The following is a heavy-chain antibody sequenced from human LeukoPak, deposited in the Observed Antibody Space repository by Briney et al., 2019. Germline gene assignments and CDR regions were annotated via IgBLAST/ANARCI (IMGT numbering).Heavy chain of an antibody. CDR1: GYTFTSYY. D-gene: IGHD3-3*01. V-gene: IGHV1-46*01. CDR2: INPSGGST. Sequence: ASVKVPCKASGYTFTSYYMHWVRQAPGQGLEWMGIINPSGGSTSYTQKFQGRVTMTRDTSTSTVYMELSSLRSEDTAVYYCAREGFPPKISDFWSGLSPYYYYGMDVWGQGTTVTVSS. CDR3: AREGFPPKISDFWSGLSPYYYYGMDV. J-gene: IGHJ6*02.